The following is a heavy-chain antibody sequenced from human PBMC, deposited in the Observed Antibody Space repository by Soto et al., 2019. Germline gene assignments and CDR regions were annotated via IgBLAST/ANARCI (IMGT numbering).Heavy chain of an antibody. V-gene: IGHV3-48*02. CDR2: ITSDTNTI. Sequence: EVQLVESGGGFVQPGGSLRLTCVASGFPFSIYSMNWVREAPGKGLEWSSYITSDTNTIKYADSVKGRFTISRDNAKNLVYLQMNSLRDEDTAVYFCARSVEGHFDYWGQGTVVTVSS. CDR3: ARSVEGHFDY. CDR1: GFPFSIYS. D-gene: IGHD6-19*01. J-gene: IGHJ4*02.